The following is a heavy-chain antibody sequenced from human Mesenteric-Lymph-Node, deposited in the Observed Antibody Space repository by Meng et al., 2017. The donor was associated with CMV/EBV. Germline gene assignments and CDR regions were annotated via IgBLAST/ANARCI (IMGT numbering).Heavy chain of an antibody. CDR1: GGSISGHY. J-gene: IGHJ5*02. D-gene: IGHD3-9*01. CDR3: ARDRGDYDILSGYYANWFDP. V-gene: IGHV4-59*11. CDR2: IHYSGST. Sequence: SETLSLTCTVSGGSISGHYWTWIRQPPGKGLEWIGCIHYSGSTDYNPSLKSRVTISLDTSKNHFSLSLRSVTAADTAFYYCARDRGDYDILSGYYANWFDPWGQGTLVTVSS.